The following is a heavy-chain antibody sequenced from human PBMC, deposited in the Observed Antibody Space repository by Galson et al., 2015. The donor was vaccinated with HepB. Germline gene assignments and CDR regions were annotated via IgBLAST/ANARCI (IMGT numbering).Heavy chain of an antibody. CDR1: GFTFSTYG. CDR3: AKVAAEKLGYLDV. V-gene: IGHV3-23*01. CDR2: ISASGGST. D-gene: IGHD2-15*01. Sequence: SLRLPCAVSGFTFSTYGMSWVRQAPGKGLEWVSGISASGGSTYYADSVKGRFTISRDNSKNTLYLQLNSLRADDTAVYYCAKVAAEKLGYLDVWGKGTTVTVSS. J-gene: IGHJ6*04.